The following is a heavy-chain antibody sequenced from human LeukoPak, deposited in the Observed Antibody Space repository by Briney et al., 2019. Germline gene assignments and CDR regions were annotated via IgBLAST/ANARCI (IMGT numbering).Heavy chain of an antibody. V-gene: IGHV3-23*01. Sequence: GGSLRLSCTTSGFTFSTYAMSWVRQAPGKGLEWVSAIRSTAYNTYYTDSVKGRFTLSRDNSKNTLYLQMNSLRAEDTAVYYCARRGYGDYWYFDLWGRGSLVTVSS. D-gene: IGHD4-17*01. J-gene: IGHJ2*01. CDR2: IRSTAYNT. CDR3: ARRGYGDYWYFDL. CDR1: GFTFSTYA.